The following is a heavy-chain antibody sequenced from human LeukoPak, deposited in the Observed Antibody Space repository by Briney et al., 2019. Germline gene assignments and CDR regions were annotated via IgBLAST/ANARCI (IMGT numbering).Heavy chain of an antibody. CDR2: IYYSGST. CDR1: GASIISYY. CDR3: ARHSGSYSILQVDY. V-gene: IGHV4-59*08. Sequence: PSHSPSLTRTVAGASIISYYCSSIRHPPRKGLEWVGYIYYSGSTNYNPSLKSRVTISVDTSKTQFSLKLSSVTAADTAVYYCARHSGSYSILQVDYWGQGTLVTVSS. D-gene: IGHD1-26*01. J-gene: IGHJ4*02.